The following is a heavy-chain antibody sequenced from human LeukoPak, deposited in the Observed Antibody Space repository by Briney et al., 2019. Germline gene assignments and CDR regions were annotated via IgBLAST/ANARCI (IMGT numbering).Heavy chain of an antibody. CDR2: TSYGGQHK. V-gene: IGHV3-30*06. Sequence: GRSLRLSCAASGFTFRRFGMHWVRQAPGKGLEWVAATSYGGQHKYYADSVRGRFTISRDNSNNTLYLQMNSLRPEDTALYYCARDEWLEQPAYYFDSWSQGTLVTVSS. J-gene: IGHJ4*02. D-gene: IGHD5-12*01. CDR1: GFTFRRFG. CDR3: ARDEWLEQPAYYFDS.